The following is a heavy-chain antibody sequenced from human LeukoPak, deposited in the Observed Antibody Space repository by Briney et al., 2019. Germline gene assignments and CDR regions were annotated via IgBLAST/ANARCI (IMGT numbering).Heavy chain of an antibody. CDR3: AHGTMYQLDS. J-gene: IGHJ4*02. CDR2: IYSGGST. V-gene: IGHV3-53*01. Sequence: PGGSLRLSCAASGFTVSSNYMSWVRQAPGKGLEWVSVIYSGGSTYYADSVRGRFTISGDNSKNTLYLQMNSLRADDTAVYYCAHGTMYQLDSWGQGTLVTVSS. D-gene: IGHD2-2*01. CDR1: GFTVSSNY.